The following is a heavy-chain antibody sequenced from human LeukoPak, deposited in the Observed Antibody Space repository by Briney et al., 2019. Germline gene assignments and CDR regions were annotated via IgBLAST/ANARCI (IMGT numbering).Heavy chain of an antibody. D-gene: IGHD6-19*01. CDR2: ISDSGANT. CDR3: AKSMTLQWRGFFDL. Sequence: GGSLRLSCEPSGFTFSTNAWSWVGKPPGRGWEWVPIISDSGANTYYADSVRGRFTISRDNSKNTLYLQKNSLRADDTAIYYCAKSMTLQWRGFFDLWGRGTHVTVSS. V-gene: IGHV3-23*01. J-gene: IGHJ2*01. CDR1: GFTFSTNA.